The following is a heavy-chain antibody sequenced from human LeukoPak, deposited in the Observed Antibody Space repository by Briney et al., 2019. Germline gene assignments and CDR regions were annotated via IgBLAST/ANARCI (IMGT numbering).Heavy chain of an antibody. CDR2: MNPNSGNT. Sequence: ASVKVSCKASGYTFASYDINWVRQATGQGLEWMGWMNPNSGNTGYAQKFQGRVTITRNTSISTAYMELSSLRSEDTAVYYCARGSSWYFDWLLSYDAFDIWGQGTMVTVSS. CDR3: ARGSSWYFDWLLSYDAFDI. J-gene: IGHJ3*02. V-gene: IGHV1-8*03. D-gene: IGHD3-9*01. CDR1: GYTFASYD.